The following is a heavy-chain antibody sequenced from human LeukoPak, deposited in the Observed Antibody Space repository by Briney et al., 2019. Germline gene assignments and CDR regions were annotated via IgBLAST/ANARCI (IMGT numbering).Heavy chain of an antibody. J-gene: IGHJ4*02. CDR1: GYTFTGYY. D-gene: IGHD3-22*01. CDR3: ARGYYYDSSGYYRD. Sequence: ASVKVSCKASGYTFTGYYMHWVRQAPGQGLEWMGWINPNSGGTNYAQKFQGWVTMTRDTSISTAYMELSRLRSDDTAVYYCARGYYYDSSGYYRDWGQGTLVTVSS. CDR2: INPNSGGT. V-gene: IGHV1-2*04.